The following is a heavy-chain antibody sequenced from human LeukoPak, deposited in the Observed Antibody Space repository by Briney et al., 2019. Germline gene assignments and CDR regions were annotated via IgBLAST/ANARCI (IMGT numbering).Heavy chain of an antibody. D-gene: IGHD2-21*02. CDR1: GYTFTSYG. V-gene: IGHV1-18*01. J-gene: IGHJ3*02. Sequence: ASVKVSCKAFGYTFTSYGVSWVRHAPGQGLEWMGWISAYNGNTNYAQNLQGRVTMTTDTSTSTAYLELRSLRSDDTAVYYCARGAFCGGDCSSSDAFDIWGQGTMVSVSS. CDR3: ARGAFCGGDCSSSDAFDI. CDR2: ISAYNGNT.